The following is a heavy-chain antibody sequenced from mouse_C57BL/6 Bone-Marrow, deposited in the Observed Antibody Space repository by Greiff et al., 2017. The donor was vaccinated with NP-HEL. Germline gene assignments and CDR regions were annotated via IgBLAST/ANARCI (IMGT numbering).Heavy chain of an antibody. V-gene: IGHV1-4*01. CDR2: INPSSGYT. CDR1: GYTFTSYT. J-gene: IGHJ1*03. CDR3: ARDDYGGAHWYFDV. D-gene: IGHD2-4*01. Sequence: QVQLQQSGAELARPGASVKMSCKASGYTFTSYTMHWVNQRPGQGLEWIGYINPSSGYTKYNQKFKDKATLTADKSSSTAYMQLSSLTSEDSAVYYCARDDYGGAHWYFDVWGTGTTVTVSS.